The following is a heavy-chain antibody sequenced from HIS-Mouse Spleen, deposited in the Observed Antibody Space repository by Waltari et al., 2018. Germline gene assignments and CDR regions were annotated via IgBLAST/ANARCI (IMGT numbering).Heavy chain of an antibody. D-gene: IGHD6-6*01. V-gene: IGHV3-74*01. J-gene: IGHJ3*02. CDR1: GFTFSSYW. CDR3: ARVWAARDAFDI. CDR2: MKSDGSST. Sequence: EVQLVESGGGLVQPGGSLRLSCAASGFTFSSYWMHWVRQAPGKGLVWVARMKSDGSSTSYADTVKGRFTISRDNAKNTLYLQMNSLRAEDTAVYYCARVWAARDAFDIWGQGTMVTVSS.